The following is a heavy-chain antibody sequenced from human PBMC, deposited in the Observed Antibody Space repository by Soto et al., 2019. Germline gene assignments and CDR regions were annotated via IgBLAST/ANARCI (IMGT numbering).Heavy chain of an antibody. V-gene: IGHV4-34*01. J-gene: IGHJ4*02. Sequence: SETLSLTCAVYGGSFSGYYWSWIRQSPGKELEWIGEINHSGSTNYTPSLKSRVTISVDTSKNQVSLKLSSVTAADTAVYYCARTTAFVSGTYPPAHFDYWGQGTRVTVSS. CDR2: INHSGST. D-gene: IGHD3-16*01. CDR3: ARTTAFVSGTYPPAHFDY. CDR1: GGSFSGYY.